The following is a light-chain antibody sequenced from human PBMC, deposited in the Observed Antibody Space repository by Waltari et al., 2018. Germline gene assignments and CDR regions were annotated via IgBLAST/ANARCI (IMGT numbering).Light chain of an antibody. CDR2: RNN. Sequence: QSVLTQPPSASGTPGQRVSISCSGSSSNIGSNSVDWYQQVPGTAPKLLIYRNNQRPSGVTDRFSGARSGTSASLAISGLRSEDEADYYCATWYDSLSGPVFGGGTKVTVL. J-gene: IGLJ2*01. CDR3: ATWYDSLSGPV. V-gene: IGLV1-47*01. CDR1: SSNIGSNS.